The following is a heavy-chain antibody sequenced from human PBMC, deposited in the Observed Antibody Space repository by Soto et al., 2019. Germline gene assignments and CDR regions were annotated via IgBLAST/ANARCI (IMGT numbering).Heavy chain of an antibody. CDR1: GFTFSSYG. J-gene: IGHJ6*02. V-gene: IGHV3-30*18. D-gene: IGHD3-9*01. Sequence: QVQLVESGGGVVQPGRSLRLSCAASGFTFSSYGMHWVRQAPGKGLEWVAVISYDGSNKYYADSVKGRFTISRDNSKNTLYLQMNSLRAEDTAVYYCAKAYDIYGMDVWGQGTTVTVSS. CDR2: ISYDGSNK. CDR3: AKAYDIYGMDV.